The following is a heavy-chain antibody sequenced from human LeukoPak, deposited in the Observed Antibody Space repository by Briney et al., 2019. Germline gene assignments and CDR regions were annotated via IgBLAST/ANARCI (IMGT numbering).Heavy chain of an antibody. CDR2: IYYSGST. CDR3: ARIRSRKWGFDY. V-gene: IGHV4-39*01. CDR1: GGSISSNSYY. Sequence: SETLSLTCTVSGGSISSNSYYWGWIRQPPGKGLEWIGSIYYSGSTYYNPSLKNRLTISVDTSKNQFSLKLSSVTAADTAVYYCARIRSRKWGFDYWGQGTLVTVSS. D-gene: IGHD1-26*01. J-gene: IGHJ4*02.